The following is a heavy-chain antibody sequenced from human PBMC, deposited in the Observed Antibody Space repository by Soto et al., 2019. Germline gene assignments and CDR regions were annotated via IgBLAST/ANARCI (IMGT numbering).Heavy chain of an antibody. CDR2: ISYDGSNK. V-gene: IGHV3-30*18. D-gene: IGHD6-13*01. J-gene: IGHJ4*02. CDR3: AKVGGYSSSWNFDY. Sequence: LRLSCAASGFTFSSYGMHWVRQAPGKGLEWVAVISYDGSNKYYADSVKGRFTISRDNSKNTLYLQMNSLRAEDTAVYYCAKVGGYSSSWNFDYWGQGTLVTAPQ. CDR1: GFTFSSYG.